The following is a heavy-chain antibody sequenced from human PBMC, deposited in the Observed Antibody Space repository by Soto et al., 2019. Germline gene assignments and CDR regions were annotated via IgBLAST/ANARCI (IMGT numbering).Heavy chain of an antibody. J-gene: IGHJ4*02. CDR1: GCTFNNFA. CDR2: ISSDGGLR. V-gene: IGHV3-23*01. Sequence: EVHLLGSGGDLVKPGGSLRLACEVSGCTFNNFAMSWVRQSPGKGREWVATISSDGGLRHYAVSVKGRFTISRDNSKSSLFLQMNSLRAEDTALYFCAKVRQRFLDILTGATNFDSWGQGTLVTVSS. D-gene: IGHD3-9*01. CDR3: AKVRQRFLDILTGATNFDS.